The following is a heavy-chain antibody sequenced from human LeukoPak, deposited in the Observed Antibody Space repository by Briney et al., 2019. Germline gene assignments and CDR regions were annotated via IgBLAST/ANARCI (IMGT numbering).Heavy chain of an antibody. CDR3: AREDPGWYCSSTSCYGRAFDI. CDR1: GGSISSYY. Sequence: SETLFLTCTVSGGSISSYYWSWIRQPAGKGLEWIGRIYTSGSTNYNPSLKSRVTMSVDTSKNQFSLKLSSVTAADTAVYYCAREDPGWYCSSTSCYGRAFDIWGQGTMVTVSS. V-gene: IGHV4-4*07. D-gene: IGHD2-2*01. CDR2: IYTSGST. J-gene: IGHJ3*02.